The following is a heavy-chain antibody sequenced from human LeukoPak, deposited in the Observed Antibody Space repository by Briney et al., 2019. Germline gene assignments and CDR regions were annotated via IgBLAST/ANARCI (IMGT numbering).Heavy chain of an antibody. V-gene: IGHV1-69*01. CDR2: IIPIFGTA. J-gene: IGHJ3*02. CDR1: GGTFSSYA. Sequence: SVKVSFKASGGTFSSYAISWVRQAPGQGLEWMGGIIPIFGTANYAQKFQGRVTITADESTSTAYMELRSLRSDDTAVYYCARDGVYSSSWRDAFDIWGQGTMVTVSS. D-gene: IGHD6-13*01. CDR3: ARDGVYSSSWRDAFDI.